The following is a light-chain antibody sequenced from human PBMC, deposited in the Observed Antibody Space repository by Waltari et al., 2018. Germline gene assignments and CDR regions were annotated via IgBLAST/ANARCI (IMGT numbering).Light chain of an antibody. CDR2: AAS. J-gene: IGKJ1*01. CDR3: QQSSSWA. CDR1: QSTSNR. V-gene: IGKV1-39*01. Sequence: IQMTQSPSSLSASVGDRVTITCRTSQSTSNRLNWYQQKPGKVPNVLIYAASNLQSGVPSRFSGSGSGTEFTLTISSLQPEDAATYDCQQSSSWAFGQGTKVEIK.